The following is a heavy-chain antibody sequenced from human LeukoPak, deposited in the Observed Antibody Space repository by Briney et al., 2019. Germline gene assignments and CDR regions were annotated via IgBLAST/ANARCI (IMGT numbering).Heavy chain of an antibody. D-gene: IGHD5-18*01. CDR3: AKGHTSLAP. J-gene: IGHJ4*02. CDR2: IEQDGSEK. CDR1: GFSFTTSW. V-gene: IGHV3-7*01. Sequence: SGGSLRLSCAASGFSFTTSWMSGVRRAPGKGLEWVASIEQDGSEKYYVDSVKGRFTISRDNAKNSLFLQMNSLRAEDTAVYYCAKGHTSLAPGGQGALVTVSS.